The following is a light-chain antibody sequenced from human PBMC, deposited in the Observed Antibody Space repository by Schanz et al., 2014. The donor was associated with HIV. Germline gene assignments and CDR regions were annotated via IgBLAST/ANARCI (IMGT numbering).Light chain of an antibody. V-gene: IGKV3-20*01. CDR3: QQSGDSGGT. Sequence: ETVLTQSPGSLSLSPGERATLSCRASQSLGGSQLAWYQHKPGQAPRLLIYGASNSATGIPDRCSGGGSGTDFTLTISRLEPGDFAVYYCQQSGDSGGTFGGGTKVDIK. CDR2: GAS. CDR1: QSLGGSQ. J-gene: IGKJ4*01.